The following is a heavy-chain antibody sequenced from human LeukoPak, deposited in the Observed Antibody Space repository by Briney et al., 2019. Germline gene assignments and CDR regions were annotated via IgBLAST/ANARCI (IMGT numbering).Heavy chain of an antibody. CDR3: ATGGNTFDY. J-gene: IGHJ4*02. CDR1: GYTLTELS. CDR2: INPSGGST. V-gene: IGHV1-46*01. D-gene: IGHD1/OR15-1a*01. Sequence: ASVKVSCKVSGYTLTELSMHWVRQAPGQGLEWMGIINPSGGSTSYAQKFQGRVTMTRDTSTGTVYMELSSLRSEDTAVYYCATGGNTFDYWGQGTLVTVSS.